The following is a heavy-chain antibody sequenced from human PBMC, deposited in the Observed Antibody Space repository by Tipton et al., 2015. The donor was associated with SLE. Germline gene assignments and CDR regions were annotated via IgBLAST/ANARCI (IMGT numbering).Heavy chain of an antibody. Sequence: TLSLTCAVYGGSISSSSSYYWAWIRQPPGKGLEWIGEVYHRGATEYNPSLRSRATISVDTSKNQFSLKLTSVTAADTAVYYCVRVRYFDSSGYYYYYGMDVWGQGTTVTVSS. CDR3: VRVRYFDSSGYYYYYGMDV. J-gene: IGHJ6*02. CDR2: VYHRGAT. CDR1: GGSISSSSSYY. D-gene: IGHD3-22*01. V-gene: IGHV4-39*01.